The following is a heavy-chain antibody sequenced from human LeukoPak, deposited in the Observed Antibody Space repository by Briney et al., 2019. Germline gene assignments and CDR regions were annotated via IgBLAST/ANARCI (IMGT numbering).Heavy chain of an antibody. V-gene: IGHV4-59*08. J-gene: IGHJ6*02. CDR1: GGSISSYY. Sequence: PSETLSLTCTVSGGSISSYYWSWIRQPPGKGLEWIGYIYYSGSTNYNPSLKSRVTISVDTSKNQFSLKLSSVTAADTAVYYCATSDDTLYGSGSYYHVLGGYYGMDVWGQGTTVTVSS. CDR3: ATSDDTLYGSGSYYHVLGGYYGMDV. D-gene: IGHD3-10*01. CDR2: IYYSGST.